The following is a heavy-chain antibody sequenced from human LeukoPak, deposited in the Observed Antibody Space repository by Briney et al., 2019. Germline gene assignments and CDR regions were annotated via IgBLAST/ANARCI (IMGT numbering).Heavy chain of an antibody. D-gene: IGHD5-24*01. CDR2: IIPILGIA. V-gene: IGHV1-69*04. Sequence: SVKVSCKASGGTFSSYAISWVRQAPGQGLEWMGRIIPILGIANYAQKFQGRVTITADKSTSTAYMELSSLRSEDTAVYYCARDLAVVSRDGYMSPLDYWGQGTLVTVSS. J-gene: IGHJ4*02. CDR3: ARDLAVVSRDGYMSPLDY. CDR1: GGTFSSYA.